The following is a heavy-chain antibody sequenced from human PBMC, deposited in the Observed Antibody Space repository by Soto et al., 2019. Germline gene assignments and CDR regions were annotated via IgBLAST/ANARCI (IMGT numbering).Heavy chain of an antibody. CDR3: ARVRSSSWYGAFDI. CDR1: GFTFSSYY. V-gene: IGHV3-11*05. D-gene: IGHD6-13*01. J-gene: IGHJ3*02. Sequence: GGSLRLSCAASGFTFSSYYMSWIRQAPGKGLEWVSYISSSSSYTNYADSVKGRFTISRDNAKNSLYLQMNSLRAEDTAVYYCARVRSSSWYGAFDIWGQGTMVTVS. CDR2: ISSSSSYT.